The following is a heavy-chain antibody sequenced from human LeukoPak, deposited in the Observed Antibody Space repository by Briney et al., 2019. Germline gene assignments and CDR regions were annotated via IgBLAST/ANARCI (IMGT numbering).Heavy chain of an antibody. CDR2: INANSGGT. J-gene: IGHJ4*02. CDR1: GHTFTDFY. V-gene: IGHV1-2*02. Sequence: ASVKVSCKASGHTFTDFYIHWVRQAPGQGLEWMGWINANSGGTNYAQKFQGRVTMTRDTSINTAYVELTSLKSDDTAVYFCACEGGWYRGGTDHWGQGTLVTVSS. D-gene: IGHD6-19*01. CDR3: ACEGGWYRGGTDH.